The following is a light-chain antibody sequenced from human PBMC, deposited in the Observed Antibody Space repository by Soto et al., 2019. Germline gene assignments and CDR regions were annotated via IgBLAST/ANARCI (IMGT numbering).Light chain of an antibody. J-gene: IGLJ2*01. CDR3: QSYDSSMSGVV. Sequence: QSVLTQPPSVSGSPGQRVTISCTGSSSNIGACYDVQWYQQLPGPAPKLIIYGNSNRPSGVPDRFSGSKSGTSASLAITGLQAADDAEYYCQSYDSSMSGVVFGGGTKLTVL. CDR2: GNS. CDR1: SSNIGACYD. V-gene: IGLV1-40*01.